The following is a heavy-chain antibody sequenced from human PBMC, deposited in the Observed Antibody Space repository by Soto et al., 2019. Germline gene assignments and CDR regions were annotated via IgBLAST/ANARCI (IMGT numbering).Heavy chain of an antibody. Sequence: EVQLVESGGGLAQPGGSLRLSCAASGFTFSDYSMNWVRQPPGKGLEWVSYIGSSSSTMYYADSVKGRFTISRDNAKNSLFLQMNSLRAEDTAVYYCARVGQNYYYYYMDVWCKGTTVTVSS. J-gene: IGHJ6*03. CDR2: IGSSSSTM. CDR1: GFTFSDYS. CDR3: ARVGQNYYYYYMDV. D-gene: IGHD1-26*01. V-gene: IGHV3-48*01.